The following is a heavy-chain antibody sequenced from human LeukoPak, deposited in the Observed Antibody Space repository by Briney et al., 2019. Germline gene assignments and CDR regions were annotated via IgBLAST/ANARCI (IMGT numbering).Heavy chain of an antibody. Sequence: SVKVSCKASGYTFISHGISWVRQAPGQGLEWMGWISVYNGNTNYSQKLQGRVTMTTDTSTSTAYMDLRSLRSDDTAVYYCARVDTGYDILTGYPDYYYMDVWGKGTTVTVSS. CDR1: GYTFISHG. V-gene: IGHV1-18*01. CDR3: ARVDTGYDILTGYPDYYYMDV. D-gene: IGHD3-9*01. J-gene: IGHJ6*03. CDR2: ISVYNGNT.